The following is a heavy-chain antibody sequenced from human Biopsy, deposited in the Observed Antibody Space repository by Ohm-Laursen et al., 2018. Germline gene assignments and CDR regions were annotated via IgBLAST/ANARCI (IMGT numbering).Heavy chain of an antibody. CDR2: INYSDST. CDR1: SGTISRSSYY. D-gene: IGHD3-10*01. Sequence: SQTLSLTCAVTSGTISRSSYYWDWIRKPPGKGLELIGSINYSDSTYYNPSLNSRVTISANRSKNQFSLKLTSETAADSAMYYCARQEFATSPLDYWGQGSLVTVSS. J-gene: IGHJ4*02. CDR3: ARQEFATSPLDY. V-gene: IGHV4-39*01.